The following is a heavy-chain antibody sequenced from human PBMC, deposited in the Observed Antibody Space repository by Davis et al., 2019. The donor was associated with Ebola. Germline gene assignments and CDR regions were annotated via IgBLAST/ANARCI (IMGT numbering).Heavy chain of an antibody. CDR3: AKGQVGASLDY. Sequence: GSLRLSCAASGFTFSSYAMSWVRQAPGKGLEWVSAISGSGFSTNYADSEKGRFTISRDNSKNTLYLQMNSLRAEDTAVYYCAKGQVGASLDYWGQGTLVTVSS. J-gene: IGHJ4*02. V-gene: IGHV3-23*01. CDR2: ISGSGFST. CDR1: GFTFSSYA. D-gene: IGHD1-26*01.